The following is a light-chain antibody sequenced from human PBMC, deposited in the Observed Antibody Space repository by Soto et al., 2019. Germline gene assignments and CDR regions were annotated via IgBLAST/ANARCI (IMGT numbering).Light chain of an antibody. CDR3: QQCGSLPGT. J-gene: IGKJ1*01. CDR1: QSVNGNY. Sequence: ETVLTQSPGTLSFSPGERATLSCRASQSVNGNYLAWYQQKPGQAPRLLIYGTSSRATGIPDRFSGSGSGTDFTLTISRLEPEDFAVYYCQQCGSLPGTFGQGTKV. V-gene: IGKV3-20*01. CDR2: GTS.